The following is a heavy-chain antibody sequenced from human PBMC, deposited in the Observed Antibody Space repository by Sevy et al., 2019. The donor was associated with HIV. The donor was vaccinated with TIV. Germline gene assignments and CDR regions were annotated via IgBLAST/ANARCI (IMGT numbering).Heavy chain of an antibody. CDR3: ARGRHMVRGGDNWFDP. J-gene: IGHJ5*02. V-gene: IGHV1-8*01. Sequence: ASVKFSCKASGYTFTSYDINWVRQATGQGLEWMGWMNPNSGNTGYAQKFQGRVTMTRNTSISTAYMELSSLRSEDTAVYYCARGRHMVRGGDNWFDPWGQGTLVTVSS. D-gene: IGHD3-10*01. CDR1: GYTFTSYD. CDR2: MNPNSGNT.